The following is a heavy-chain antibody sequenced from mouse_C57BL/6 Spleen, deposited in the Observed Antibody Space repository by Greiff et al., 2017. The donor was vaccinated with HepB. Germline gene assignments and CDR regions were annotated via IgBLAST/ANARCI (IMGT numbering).Heavy chain of an antibody. CDR3: ARRGDIYYDYDDYAMDY. Sequence: QVQLKESGAELARPGASVKLSCKASGYTFTSYGISWVKQRTGQGLEWIGEIYPRSGNTYYTEKFKGKATLTADKSSSTAYMELRSLTSEDCAVYFCARRGDIYYDYDDYAMDYWGQGTSVTVSS. CDR2: IYPRSGNT. V-gene: IGHV1-81*01. D-gene: IGHD2-4*01. J-gene: IGHJ4*01. CDR1: GYTFTSYG.